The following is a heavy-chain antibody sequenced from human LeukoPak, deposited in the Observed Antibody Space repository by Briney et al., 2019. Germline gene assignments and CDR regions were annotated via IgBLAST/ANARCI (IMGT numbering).Heavy chain of an antibody. Sequence: TGGSLRLSCAPSGFIFSNYAMSWARQAPGKGLEWVSAIVGSGANTYYADSVKGRFTISRDNSKNTLYLQMNSLRAEDTAVYYCARDQNWNYDFDYWGQGTLVTVSS. CDR1: GFIFSNYA. D-gene: IGHD1-7*01. V-gene: IGHV3-23*01. CDR3: ARDQNWNYDFDY. J-gene: IGHJ4*02. CDR2: IVGSGANT.